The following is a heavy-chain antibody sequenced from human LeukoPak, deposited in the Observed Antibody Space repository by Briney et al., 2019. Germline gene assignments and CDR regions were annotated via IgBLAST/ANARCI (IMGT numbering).Heavy chain of an antibody. J-gene: IGHJ6*03. CDR1: GFTFSSYW. D-gene: IGHD3-9*01. CDR3: ARSDILTSTYMDV. V-gene: IGHV3-7*01. CDR2: IKQDGSEK. Sequence: PGGSLRLSCAASGFTFSSYWMSWVRQAPGKGLEWVANIKQDGSEKYYVDSVKGRFTISRDNAKNSLYLQMNSLRAEDTAVYYCARSDILTSTYMDVWGKGTTVTISS.